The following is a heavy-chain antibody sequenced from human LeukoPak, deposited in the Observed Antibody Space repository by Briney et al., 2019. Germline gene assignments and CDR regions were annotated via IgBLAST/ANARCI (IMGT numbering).Heavy chain of an antibody. CDR3: ARGGVGATGFDP. Sequence: SKTLSLTCTVSGGSISSSSYYWGWIRQPPGKGLEWIGSIYYSGSTYYNPSLKSRGTISVDTSKNQFSLKLSSVTAADTAVYYCARGGVGATGFDPWGQGTLVTVSS. CDR1: GGSISSSSYY. CDR2: IYYSGST. J-gene: IGHJ5*02. V-gene: IGHV4-39*07. D-gene: IGHD1-26*01.